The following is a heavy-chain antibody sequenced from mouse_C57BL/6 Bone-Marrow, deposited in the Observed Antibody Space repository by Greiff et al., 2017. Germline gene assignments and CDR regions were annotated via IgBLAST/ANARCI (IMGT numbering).Heavy chain of an antibody. D-gene: IGHD1-1*01. CDR2: IYPSDSET. V-gene: IGHV1-61*01. Sequence: QVQLQQPGAELVRPGSSVKLSCKASGYTFTSYWMDWVKQRPGQGLEWIGNIYPSDSETHYNQKFKDKATLTVDKSSSTAYMQLSSLTSEDSAVYYCAREGTYGSSPRAMDYWGQGTSVTVSS. J-gene: IGHJ4*01. CDR1: GYTFTSYW. CDR3: AREGTYGSSPRAMDY.